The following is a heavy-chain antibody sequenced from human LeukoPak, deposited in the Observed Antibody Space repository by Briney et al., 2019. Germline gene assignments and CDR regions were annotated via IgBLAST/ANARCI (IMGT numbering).Heavy chain of an antibody. V-gene: IGHV3-23*01. D-gene: IGHD3-22*01. Sequence: GSLRLPCAASGFTFSSYAMSWVRQAPGKGLEGVSAISGSGGSTYYADSVKGRFTISRDNSKNTLYLQMNSLRAEDTAVYYCVRDDDRPDNGLDYWGQGTLVTVSS. CDR1: GFTFSSYA. CDR3: VRDDDRPDNGLDY. J-gene: IGHJ4*02. CDR2: ISGSGGST.